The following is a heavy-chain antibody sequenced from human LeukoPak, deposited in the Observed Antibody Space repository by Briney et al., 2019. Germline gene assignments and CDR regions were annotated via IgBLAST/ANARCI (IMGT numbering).Heavy chain of an antibody. CDR2: IEKDGSKK. J-gene: IGHJ4*02. V-gene: IGHV3-7*01. CDR1: RFTFSSYW. D-gene: IGHD3-22*01. Sequence: PGGSLRLSCAASRFTFSSYWMSWVRQAPGRGLEWVANIEKDGSKKNYVDSVKGRFTISRDNAKNSLFLQMNSLRDEDTAVYYCATNSDYRFEYLGPGTLVTGSS. CDR3: ATNSDYRFEY.